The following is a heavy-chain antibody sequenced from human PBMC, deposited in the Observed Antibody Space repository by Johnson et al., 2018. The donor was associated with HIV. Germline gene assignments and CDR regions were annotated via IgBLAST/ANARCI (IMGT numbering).Heavy chain of an antibody. J-gene: IGHJ3*02. V-gene: IGHV3-66*01. CDR2: IYSRGGS. D-gene: IGHD3-3*01. CDR1: GFTVSSSS. Sequence: VQLVESGGGLVQPGGSLRLSCVEYGFTVSSSSMSWVRQAPGKGLEWVSVIYSRGGSYYVDSVRGRFTISRDNSKRMLYLQMDSLTAEDTAVYYCATYNFWSSYAFDICGQGTMVTVSS. CDR3: ATYNFWSSYAFDI.